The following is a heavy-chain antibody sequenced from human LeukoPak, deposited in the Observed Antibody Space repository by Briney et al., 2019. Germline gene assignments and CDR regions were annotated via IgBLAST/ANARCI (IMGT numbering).Heavy chain of an antibody. CDR1: GYSISSGYY. J-gene: IGHJ4*02. CDR2: IYHSGST. V-gene: IGHV4-38-2*01. CDR3: SSGGLAVAVSPYYFDY. Sequence: SETLSLTCAVSGYSISSGYYWGWIRQPPGKGLEWIGSIYHSGSTYYNPSLKSRVTISVDTSKNQFSLKLSSVTAADTAVYYCSSGGLAVAVSPYYFDYWGQGTLVTVSS. D-gene: IGHD6-19*01.